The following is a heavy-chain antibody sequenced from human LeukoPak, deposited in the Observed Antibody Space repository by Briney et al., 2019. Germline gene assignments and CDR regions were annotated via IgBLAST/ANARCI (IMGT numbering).Heavy chain of an antibody. J-gene: IGHJ4*02. CDR3: AKAPVTSCRGAYCYPFDY. CDR1: GFTFSSYN. D-gene: IGHD2-21*01. Sequence: GGSLRLSCAASGFTFSSYNMNWVRQAPGKGLEWVSSISGSSSYIYYADSVRGRFTISRDRSKNTLYLQMNSLRAEDAAVYYCAKAPVTSCRGAYCYPFDYWGQGTLVTVSS. CDR2: ISGSSSYI. V-gene: IGHV3-21*04.